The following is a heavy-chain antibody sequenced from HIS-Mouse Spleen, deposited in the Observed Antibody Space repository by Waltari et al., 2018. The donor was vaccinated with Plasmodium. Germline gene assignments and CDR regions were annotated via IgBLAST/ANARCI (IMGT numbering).Heavy chain of an antibody. Sequence: QVQLVQSGAEVKKPGASVKVSCKASGYTFTGYSMHWVRQAPGQGLEWMGWSNPNRGGKNYAQKFKGRVTMTRETAISSAYMGLSRLRSDDTAVYYCARAQPGGAMVRGVLDYWGQGTLVTVSS. V-gene: IGHV1-2*02. D-gene: IGHD3-10*01. J-gene: IGHJ4*02. CDR3: ARAQPGGAMVRGVLDY. CDR1: GYTFTGYS. CDR2: SNPNRGGK.